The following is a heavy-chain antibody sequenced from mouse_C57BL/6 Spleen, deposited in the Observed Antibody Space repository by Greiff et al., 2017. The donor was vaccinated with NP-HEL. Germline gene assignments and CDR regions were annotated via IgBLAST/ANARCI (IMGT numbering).Heavy chain of an antibody. CDR1: GYAFSSSW. J-gene: IGHJ3*01. CDR3: ARGDDSFAY. CDR2: IYPGDGDT. Sequence: VQLQESGPELVKPGASVKISCKASGYAFSSSWMNWVKQRPGKGLEWIGRIYPGDGDTNYNGKFKGKATLTADKSSSTAYMQLSSLTSEDSAVYFCARGDDSFAYWGQGTLVTVSA. V-gene: IGHV1-82*01. D-gene: IGHD2-4*01.